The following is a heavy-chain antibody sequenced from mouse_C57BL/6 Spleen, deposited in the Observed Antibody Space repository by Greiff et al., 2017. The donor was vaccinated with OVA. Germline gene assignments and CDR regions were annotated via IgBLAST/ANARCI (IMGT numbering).Heavy chain of an antibody. CDR2: IDPEDGDT. J-gene: IGHJ2*01. D-gene: IGHD2-2*01. V-gene: IGHV14-1*01. CDR1: GFNIKDYY. CDR3: TTFGYENYFDY. Sequence: EVQLQQSGAELVRPGASVKLSCTASGFNIKDYYMHWVQQRPEQGLEWIGRIDPEDGDTEYAPKFQGKATMAADTSSNTAYLQLSSLTSEDTAVYYCTTFGYENYFDYWGQGTTLTVSS.